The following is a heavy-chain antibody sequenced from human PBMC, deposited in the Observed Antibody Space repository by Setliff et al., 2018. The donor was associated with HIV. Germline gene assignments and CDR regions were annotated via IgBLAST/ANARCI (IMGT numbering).Heavy chain of an antibody. J-gene: IGHJ6*03. CDR1: GYTFSSND. Sequence: RASVKVSCKASGYTFSSNDINWVRQATGQGLEWMGWMNPNSGNTGYAQKFQGRVTMTRDTSISTAYMELNNLKFEDTAVYYCARARRDYYDRGRRSHYYIDVWARGATVTVSS. V-gene: IGHV1-8*01. CDR2: MNPNSGNT. D-gene: IGHD3-22*01. CDR3: ARARRDYYDRGRRSHYYIDV.